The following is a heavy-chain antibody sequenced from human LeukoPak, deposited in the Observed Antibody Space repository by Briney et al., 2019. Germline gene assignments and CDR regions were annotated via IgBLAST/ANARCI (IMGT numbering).Heavy chain of an antibody. V-gene: IGHV4-38-2*02. D-gene: IGHD3-3*02. CDR2: ISHSGST. Sequence: SETLSLTCTVSGYSISSDYYWGWIRQPPGKGLKWIGSISHSGSTYYNPSLKSRVTISVDTSKNQFSLKLSSLTAADTAVYYCARLRRSRLAEFDYWGQGTLVTVSS. J-gene: IGHJ4*02. CDR1: GYSISSDYY. CDR3: ARLRRSRLAEFDY.